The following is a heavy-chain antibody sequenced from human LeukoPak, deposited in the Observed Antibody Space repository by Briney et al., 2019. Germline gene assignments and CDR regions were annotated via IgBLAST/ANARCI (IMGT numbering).Heavy chain of an antibody. Sequence: SETLSLTCTVSGGSISNYYWSWIRQPAGKGLEWIGRIYTSGSTNYNPSLKSRVTISVDKSKNQFSLKLSPVTAADTAVYYCARAGYSGSYSYFDYWGQGTLVTVSS. V-gene: IGHV4-4*07. CDR3: ARAGYSGSYSYFDY. CDR1: GGSISNYY. CDR2: IYTSGST. J-gene: IGHJ4*02. D-gene: IGHD1-26*01.